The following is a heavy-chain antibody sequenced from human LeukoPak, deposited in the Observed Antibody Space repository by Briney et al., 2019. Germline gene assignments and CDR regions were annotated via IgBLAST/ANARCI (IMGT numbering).Heavy chain of an antibody. D-gene: IGHD5-12*01. CDR2: INSDGSST. CDR3: ATSGYGEDFDY. Sequence: QPGGSLRLSCAASEFTFSSYWMHWVRQAPGKGLVWVSRINSDGSSTSYADSVKGRFTISRDNAKNTLYLQMNSLRAEDTAVYYCATSGYGEDFDYWGQGTLVTVSS. CDR1: EFTFSSYW. J-gene: IGHJ4*02. V-gene: IGHV3-74*01.